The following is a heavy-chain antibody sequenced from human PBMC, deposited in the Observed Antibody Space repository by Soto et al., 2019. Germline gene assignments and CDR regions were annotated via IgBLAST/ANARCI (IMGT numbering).Heavy chain of an antibody. J-gene: IGHJ4*02. V-gene: IGHV3-11*01. CDR3: ARCDGYNCLATIDY. CDR1: GFTVSDRY. Sequence: QVPLVQSGGGLVKPGGSLGLSCAASGFTVSDRYMSWIRQAPGKGLEWISYISSSGSAIYYADSVKGRFTISRDNANNSLSLQMNNLRAEDTAVYYCARCDGYNCLATIDYWGQGTLVTVSS. CDR2: ISSSGSAI. D-gene: IGHD5-12*01.